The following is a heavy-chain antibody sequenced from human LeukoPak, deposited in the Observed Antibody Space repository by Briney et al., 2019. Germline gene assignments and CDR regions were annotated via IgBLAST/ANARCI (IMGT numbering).Heavy chain of an antibody. J-gene: IGHJ6*03. D-gene: IGHD4-11*01. CDR1: GYTFTGYY. CDR2: INPNSGGT. CDR3: ARGRSTVSKRDYYYMHV. Sequence: ASVKVSCKASGYTFTGYYMYWVRQAPGQGLEWMGWINPNSGGTNYAQKFQGRVTMTRDTSISTAYMELSSLRSEDTAVYYCARGRSTVSKRDYYYMHVWGKGTTVTVSS. V-gene: IGHV1-2*02.